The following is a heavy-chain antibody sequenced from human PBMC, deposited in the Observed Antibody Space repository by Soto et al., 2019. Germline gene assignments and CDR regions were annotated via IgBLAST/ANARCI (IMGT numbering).Heavy chain of an antibody. CDR1: GFNFSTYG. J-gene: IGHJ5*02. CDR3: GRDRSHYAGVGKIDP. V-gene: IGHV3-21*01. CDR2: ISSKGSYI. Sequence: GGSLRLSCAASGFNFSTYGMNWVRQAPGKGLEWVSSISSKGSYIYYTPSVKGRFTISRDDAKNSVYLQMNSLRAEDTAVYYCGRDRSHYAGVGKIDPWGQGTLVTVSS. D-gene: IGHD3-10*01.